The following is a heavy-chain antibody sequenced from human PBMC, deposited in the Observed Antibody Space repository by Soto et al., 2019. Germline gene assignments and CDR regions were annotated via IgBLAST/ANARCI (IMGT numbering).Heavy chain of an antibody. Sequence: SETLSLTCTVSGDSISSYYLSWIRQPPGKGLEWIGYIYYSGSTNYNPSLKSRVTISVDTPKNQFSLKLTSVTAADTAVYYCARGVATIGPWGQGTLVTV. V-gene: IGHV4-59*01. CDR3: ARGVATIGP. J-gene: IGHJ5*02. CDR2: IYYSGST. D-gene: IGHD5-12*01. CDR1: GDSISSYY.